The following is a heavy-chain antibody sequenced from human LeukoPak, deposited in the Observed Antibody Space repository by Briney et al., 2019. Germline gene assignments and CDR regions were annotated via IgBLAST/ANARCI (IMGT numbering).Heavy chain of an antibody. D-gene: IGHD2/OR15-2a*01. V-gene: IGHV3-64*02. CDR2: MYGNGDKT. CDR3: VRMGMENFYDR. Sequence: GGSLRLSCAAYGFTFSGSSMDWIRQAPGRGLEYVSAMYGNGDKTIYTASVRGRFTIFRDNSKNTLFLQTGSLRGDDEALYFCVRMGMENFYDRWGEGTLVTVSS. J-gene: IGHJ5*02. CDR1: GFTFSGSS.